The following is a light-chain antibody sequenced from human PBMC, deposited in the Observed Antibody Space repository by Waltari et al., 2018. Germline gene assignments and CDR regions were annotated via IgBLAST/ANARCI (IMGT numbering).Light chain of an antibody. CDR2: DAS. Sequence: DIQMTQSPSSLSASVGDRVTITCQASLDINNYLNWYQHKPGKAPTLLIYDASNLERGVPSRFSGSGSGTDFTFTISSLQFEDIATYYCQQYDNIPYTFGQGTKLEIK. V-gene: IGKV1-33*01. CDR1: LDINNY. CDR3: QQYDNIPYT. J-gene: IGKJ2*01.